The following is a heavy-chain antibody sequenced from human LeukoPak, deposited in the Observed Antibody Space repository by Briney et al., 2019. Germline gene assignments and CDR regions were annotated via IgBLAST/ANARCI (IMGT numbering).Heavy chain of an antibody. CDR3: ARMSGSRLPGY. CDR1: GFTFSNHS. CDR2: ISSSSSAR. Sequence: PAGGSLRLSCAASGFTFSNHSMNWVRQVPGKGLEWISYISSSSSARYYAGSVKGRFTISRDDASNSLYLQMNSLRAEDTAIYYCARMSGSRLPGYWGQGAPVTVSS. V-gene: IGHV3-48*01. J-gene: IGHJ4*02. D-gene: IGHD3-3*01.